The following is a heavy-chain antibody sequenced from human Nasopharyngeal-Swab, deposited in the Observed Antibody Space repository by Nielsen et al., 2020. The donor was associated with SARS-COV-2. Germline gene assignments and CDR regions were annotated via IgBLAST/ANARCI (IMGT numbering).Heavy chain of an antibody. V-gene: IGHV4-59*11. Sequence: SGTLSLTCNVSGGSISSHYWSWIRQSPGKGLEWIGYIYYSGSTNYNPSLKSRVTISMATSRDQFSLKLSSVTAADTAVYYCARGWLLHAFDIWGQGTMVTVSS. J-gene: IGHJ3*02. CDR1: GGSISSHY. CDR3: ARGWLLHAFDI. D-gene: IGHD6-19*01. CDR2: IYYSGST.